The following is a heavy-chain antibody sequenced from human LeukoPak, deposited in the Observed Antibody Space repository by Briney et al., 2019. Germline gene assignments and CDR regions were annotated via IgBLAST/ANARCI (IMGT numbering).Heavy chain of an antibody. CDR2: IIPIFGIA. Sequence: ASVKVSFKASGGTFSSYAISWVRQAPGQGLEWMGRIIPIFGIANYAQKFQDRVTITADKSTSTAYMELSSLRSEDTAVYYCARVNGDFDYWGQGTLVTVSS. CDR1: GGTFSSYA. V-gene: IGHV1-69*04. CDR3: ARVNGDFDY. J-gene: IGHJ4*02.